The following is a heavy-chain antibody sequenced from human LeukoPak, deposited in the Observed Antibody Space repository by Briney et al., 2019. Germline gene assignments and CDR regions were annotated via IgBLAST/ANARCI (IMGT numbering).Heavy chain of an antibody. CDR1: GGSFSGYY. D-gene: IGHD3-22*01. CDR3: ACLTTADAFDI. V-gene: IGHV4-34*01. CDR2: LYNSGST. J-gene: IGHJ3*02. Sequence: SETLSLTCAVYGGSFSGYYWSWIRQPPGKELEWIGSLYNSGSTYYSPSLKSRASLSVDTSKNELSLQLSSVTAADTAVYYCACLTTADAFDIWGQGTMVTVSS.